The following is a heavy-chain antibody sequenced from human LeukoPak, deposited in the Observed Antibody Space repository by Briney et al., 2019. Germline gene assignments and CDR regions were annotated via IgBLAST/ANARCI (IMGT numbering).Heavy chain of an antibody. CDR3: ARIGGLYYYDSSGAPPNYNWFDP. D-gene: IGHD3-22*01. CDR2: IYYSGST. V-gene: IGHV4-39*07. J-gene: IGHJ5*02. CDR1: GGSISSSSYY. Sequence: PSETLSLTCTVSGGSISSSSYYWGWIRQPPGTGLEWIGSIYYSGSTYYNPSLKSRVTISVDTSKNQFSLKLSSVTAADTAVYYCARIGGLYYYDSSGAPPNYNWFDPWGQGTLVTVSS.